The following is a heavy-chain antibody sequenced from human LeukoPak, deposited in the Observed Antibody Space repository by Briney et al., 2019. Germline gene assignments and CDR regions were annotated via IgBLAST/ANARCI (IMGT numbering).Heavy chain of an antibody. CDR3: ASGNYFDS. CDR1: GFTCGTFW. J-gene: IGHJ4*02. V-gene: IGHV3-7*01. D-gene: IGHD2-15*01. CDR2: INHDGTEK. Sequence: GGSLRLSCAASGFTCGTFWMSWVRQAPGKGLEWVANINHDGTEKHYVDSVKGRFTISRDNGKKSLYLQMNSLRVEDTAVYFCASGNYFDSWGQGTLVAVSS.